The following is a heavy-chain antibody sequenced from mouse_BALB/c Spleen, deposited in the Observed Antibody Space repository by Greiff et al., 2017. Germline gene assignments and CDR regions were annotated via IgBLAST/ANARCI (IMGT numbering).Heavy chain of an antibody. Sequence: VQLKESGPGLVAPSQSLSITCTVSGFSLTSYGVHWVRQPPGKGLEWLGVIWAGGSTNYNSALMSRLSISKDNSKSQVFLKMNSLQTDDTAKYYCARAPRGNGFAYWGQGTLVTVSA. CDR2: IWAGGST. CDR1: GFSLTSYG. V-gene: IGHV2-9*02. CDR3: ARAPRGNGFAY. D-gene: IGHD2-1*01. J-gene: IGHJ3*01.